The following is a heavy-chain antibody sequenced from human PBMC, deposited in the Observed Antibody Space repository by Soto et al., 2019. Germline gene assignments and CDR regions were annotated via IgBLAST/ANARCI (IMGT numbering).Heavy chain of an antibody. V-gene: IGHV1-46*01. Sequence: GASVKVSCKASGYTFTSYYMHWVRQAPGQGLEWMGIINPSGGSTSYAQKFQGRVTMTRDTSTSTVYMELSSLRSEDTAVYYCARELFHYYGDYKNYYYYYYGMDVWGQGTTVTVSS. CDR1: GYTFTSYY. CDR3: ARELFHYYGDYKNYYYYYYGMDV. D-gene: IGHD4-17*01. CDR2: INPSGGST. J-gene: IGHJ6*02.